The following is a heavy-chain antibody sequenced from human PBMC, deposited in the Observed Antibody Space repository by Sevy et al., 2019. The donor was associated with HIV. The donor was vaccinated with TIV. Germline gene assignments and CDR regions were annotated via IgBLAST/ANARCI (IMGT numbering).Heavy chain of an antibody. V-gene: IGHV3-23*01. CDR3: ANSLHPGYYNGSGFYSDS. J-gene: IGHJ4*02. CDR1: GFDFSIYA. CDR2: INGGGDSS. Sequence: GGSLRLSCAASGFDFSIYAMTWVRQTPGKGLEWVSSINGGGDSSYFADSVKGRFSVSRDNSRNTLYLLMDSLTLDDTALYFCANSLHPGYYNGSGFYSDSWGQGTRVTVSS. D-gene: IGHD3-9*01.